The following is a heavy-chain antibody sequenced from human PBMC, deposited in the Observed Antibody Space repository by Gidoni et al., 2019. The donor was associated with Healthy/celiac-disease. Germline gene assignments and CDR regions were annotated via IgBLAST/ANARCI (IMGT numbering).Heavy chain of an antibody. D-gene: IGHD2-15*01. CDR2: ISGSGGST. CDR1: GFTFSSYA. J-gene: IGHJ4*02. V-gene: IGHV3-23*01. Sequence: EVQLLESGGGLVQPGGSLRLSCAASGFTFSSYAMSWVRQAPGKGREWVSAISGSGGSTYYADSVKGRFTISRDNSKNTLYLQMNSLRAEDTAVYYCAKDGLGYCSGGSCYVDYWGQGTLVTVSS. CDR3: AKDGLGYCSGGSCYVDY.